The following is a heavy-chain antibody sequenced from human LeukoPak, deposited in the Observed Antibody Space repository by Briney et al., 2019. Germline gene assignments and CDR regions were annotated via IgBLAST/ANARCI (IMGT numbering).Heavy chain of an antibody. V-gene: IGHV3-23*01. CDR3: AKDAVLRGSYYATAG. CDR2: ISGSDGST. J-gene: IGHJ4*02. D-gene: IGHD1-26*01. Sequence: PGGSLRLSCAASGFTFSSYAMSWVSQAPGKGLEWVSAISGSDGSTYYADSVKGRFTISRDNSKNTLYLQMNSLRAEDTAVYYCAKDAVLRGSYYATAGWGQGTLVTVSS. CDR1: GFTFSSYA.